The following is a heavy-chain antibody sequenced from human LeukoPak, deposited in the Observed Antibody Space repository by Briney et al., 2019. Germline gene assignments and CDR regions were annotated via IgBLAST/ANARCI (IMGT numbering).Heavy chain of an antibody. CDR1: GGSISSYY. CDR3: ARGITIAEDYFDY. D-gene: IGHD3-9*01. J-gene: IGHJ4*02. CDR2: IYYSGST. Sequence: SETLSLTCTVSGGSISSYYWSWIRQPPGKGLEWIGYIYYSGSTNYNPSLKSRVTISADTSKNQFSLKLSSVTAADTAVYYCARGITIAEDYFDYWGQGTLVTVSS. V-gene: IGHV4-59*01.